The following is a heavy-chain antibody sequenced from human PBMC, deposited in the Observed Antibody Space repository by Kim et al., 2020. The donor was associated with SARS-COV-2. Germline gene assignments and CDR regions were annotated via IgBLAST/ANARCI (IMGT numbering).Heavy chain of an antibody. CDR1: GGSLNSFY. J-gene: IGHJ4*02. D-gene: IGHD3-10*01. Sequence: SETLSLTCTFSGGSLNSFYLSWIRQAPGKGLEWIGSVHIGGTTYYNSSLKSRVTISLDTSKSHFSLWLTSVTAAESAVYYCARHPGASFDYWGPG. V-gene: IGHV4-59*08. CDR3: ARHPGASFDY. CDR2: VHIGGTT.